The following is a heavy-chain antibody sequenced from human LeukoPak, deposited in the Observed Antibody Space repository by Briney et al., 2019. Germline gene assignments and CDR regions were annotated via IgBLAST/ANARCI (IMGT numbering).Heavy chain of an antibody. CDR3: AKGSYYDSSGYYYFDY. CDR2: ISASSSI. CDR1: GFTFSSYA. V-gene: IGHV3-23*01. D-gene: IGHD3-22*01. Sequence: PGGSLRLSCAASGFTFSSYAMNWVRQVPGKGLEWVSGISASSSIYYADSVKGRFTISRDNSKNTLYLQVNSLRADDTAVYYCAKGSYYDSSGYYYFDYWGQGTLVTVSS. J-gene: IGHJ4*02.